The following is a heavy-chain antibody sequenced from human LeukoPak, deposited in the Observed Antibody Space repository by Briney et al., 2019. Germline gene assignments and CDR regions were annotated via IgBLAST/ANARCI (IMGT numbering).Heavy chain of an antibody. CDR1: GGSFSGYY. D-gene: IGHD2-15*01. V-gene: IGHV4-34*01. CDR3: ARESMDCSGGSCYCLDY. CDR2: IRHGGSA. Sequence: SETLSLTCAVYGGSFSGYYWSWIRQPPGKGLEWIGEIRHGGSADYNPSLKSRGTISVGAAQNHFSLKLSSVTAADTAVYYCARESMDCSGGSCYCLDYWGQGTLVTVSS. J-gene: IGHJ4*02.